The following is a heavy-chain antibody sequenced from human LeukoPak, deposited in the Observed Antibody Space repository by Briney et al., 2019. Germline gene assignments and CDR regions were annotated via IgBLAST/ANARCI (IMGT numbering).Heavy chain of an antibody. J-gene: IGHJ4*02. CDR1: GGSFSGYY. Sequence: SETLSLTCAVYGGSFSGYYWSWIRQPPGKGLEWIGEINHSGSTNYNPSPKSRVTISVDTSKNQFSLKLSSVTAADTAVYYCASSGYSSGDLDYWGQGTLVTVSS. D-gene: IGHD6-25*01. V-gene: IGHV4-34*01. CDR3: ASSGYSSGDLDY. CDR2: INHSGST.